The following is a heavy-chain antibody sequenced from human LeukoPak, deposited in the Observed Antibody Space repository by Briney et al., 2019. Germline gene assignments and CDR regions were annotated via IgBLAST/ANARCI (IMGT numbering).Heavy chain of an antibody. D-gene: IGHD2-15*01. CDR3: ARGRETLGYCSGGSCYPNYYYMDV. CDR2: INHSGST. J-gene: IGHJ6*03. V-gene: IGHV4-34*01. CDR1: DGSFSGYY. Sequence: SETLSLTCAVYDGSFSGYYWSWIRQPPGKGLEWIGEINHSGSTNYNPSLKSRVTISVDTSKNQFSLKLSSVTAADTAVYYCARGRETLGYCSGGSCYPNYYYMDVWGKGTTVTVSS.